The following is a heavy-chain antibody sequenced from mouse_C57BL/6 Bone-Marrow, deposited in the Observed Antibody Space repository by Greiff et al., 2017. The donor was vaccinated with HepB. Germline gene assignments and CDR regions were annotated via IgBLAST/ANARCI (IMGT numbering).Heavy chain of an antibody. CDR3: ARSGLFPYYYAMDY. CDR2: INPNNGGT. D-gene: IGHD3-2*02. J-gene: IGHJ4*01. V-gene: IGHV1-26*01. CDR1: GYTFTDYY. Sequence: VQLQQSGPELVKPGASVKISCKASGYTFTDYYMNWVKQSHGKSLEWIGDINPNNGGTSYNQKFKGKATLTVDKSSSTAYMELRSLTSEDSAVYYCARSGLFPYYYAMDYWGQGTSVTVSS.